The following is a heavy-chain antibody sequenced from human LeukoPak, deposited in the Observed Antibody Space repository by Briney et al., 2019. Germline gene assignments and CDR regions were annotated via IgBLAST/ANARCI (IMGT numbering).Heavy chain of an antibody. CDR1: GFTVSSNY. J-gene: IGHJ4*02. V-gene: IGHV3-49*04. CDR2: IRSKAYGGTT. CDR3: TRNGYGLAPDY. Sequence: PGGSLRLSCAASGFTVSSNYMSWVRQAPGKGLEWVGFIRSKAYGGTTEYAASVKGRFTISRDDSKSIAYLQMNSLKTEDTAVYYCTRNGYGLAPDYWGQGTLVTVSS. D-gene: IGHD5-12*01.